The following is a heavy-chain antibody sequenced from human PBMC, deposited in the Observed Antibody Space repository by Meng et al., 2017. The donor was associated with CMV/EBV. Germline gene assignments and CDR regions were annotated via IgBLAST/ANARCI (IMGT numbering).Heavy chain of an antibody. CDR2: IYYSGST. Sequence: HEVGPRLVKPYTHLALSFTVSGCSISIGDYYWSWIRQPPGKGLEWIGYIYYSGSTYYNPSLKSRVTISVDTSKNQFSLKLSSVTAADTAVYYCARVYCSGGSCYGNWFDPWGQGTLVTVSS. D-gene: IGHD2-15*01. J-gene: IGHJ5*02. CDR1: GCSISIGDYY. V-gene: IGHV4-30-4*08. CDR3: ARVYCSGGSCYGNWFDP.